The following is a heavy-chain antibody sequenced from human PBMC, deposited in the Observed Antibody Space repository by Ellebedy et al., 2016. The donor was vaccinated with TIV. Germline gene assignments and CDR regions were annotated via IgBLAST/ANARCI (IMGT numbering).Heavy chain of an antibody. Sequence: GESLKISCAASGFTFSSYGMHWVRQAPGKGLEWVAVIWYDGSNKYYADSVKGRFTISRDNSKNTLYLQMNSLRAEDTAVYYCARGDLDWLVDYWGQGTLVTVSS. J-gene: IGHJ4*02. D-gene: IGHD3-9*01. CDR2: IWYDGSNK. CDR1: GFTFSSYG. CDR3: ARGDLDWLVDY. V-gene: IGHV3-33*01.